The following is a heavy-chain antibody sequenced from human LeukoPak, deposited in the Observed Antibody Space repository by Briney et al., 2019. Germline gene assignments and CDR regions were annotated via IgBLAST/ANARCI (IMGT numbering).Heavy chain of an antibody. CDR2: FDPEDGGT. Sequence: ASVKVSCKVSGYTLTELSMHWVRQAPGKGLEWMGGFDPEDGGTIYAQKFQGRVTMTEDTSTDTAYMELSSLRSEDTAVYYCATAIPTGVYGDYAGYYYYYMDVWGKGTTVTVSS. V-gene: IGHV1-24*01. CDR3: ATAIPTGVYGDYAGYYYYYMDV. J-gene: IGHJ6*03. CDR1: GYTLTELS. D-gene: IGHD4-17*01.